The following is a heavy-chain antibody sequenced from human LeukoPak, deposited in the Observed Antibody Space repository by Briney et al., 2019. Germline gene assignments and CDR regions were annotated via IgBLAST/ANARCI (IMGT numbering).Heavy chain of an antibody. CDR3: ARDPVYGSGSYYNVNWFDP. CDR2: IYHSGST. V-gene: IGHV4-38-2*02. CDR1: SYSISSGYY. D-gene: IGHD3-10*01. Sequence: PSETLSLTCTVSSYSISSGYYWGWIRQPPGKGLEWIGSIYHSGSTYYNPSLKSRVTISVDTSKNQFSLKLSFVTAADTAVYYCARDPVYGSGSYYNVNWFDPWGQGTLVTVSS. J-gene: IGHJ5*02.